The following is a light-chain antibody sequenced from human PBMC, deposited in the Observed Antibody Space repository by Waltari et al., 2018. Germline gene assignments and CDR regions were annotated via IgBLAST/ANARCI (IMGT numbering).Light chain of an antibody. CDR2: DVS. Sequence: DIEMTQSPSSLSASVGEKVTITCRASQDISNHLSWFQQKPGKAPKLLIYDVSKLETGVASRFSGGGSRADFTLIINDVQPEDVATYYCQQYDSLTLFTFGQGTRLE. J-gene: IGKJ5*01. V-gene: IGKV1-33*01. CDR1: QDISNH. CDR3: QQYDSLTLFT.